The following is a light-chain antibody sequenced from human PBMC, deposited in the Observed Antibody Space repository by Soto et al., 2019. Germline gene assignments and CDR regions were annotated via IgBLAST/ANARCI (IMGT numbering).Light chain of an antibody. CDR1: RPVRSN. V-gene: IGKV3-15*01. CDR3: QQYNDWLYS. J-gene: IGKJ2*03. Sequence: EIVMTQSPANMSVSPGERVAVSCRASRPVRSNLAWYQQKPGQPPRLPIYGSSTRATGIPARFSGSGSGTEFTLTVTSLQSADIAVYYCQQYNDWLYSFGQGTKLDIK. CDR2: GSS.